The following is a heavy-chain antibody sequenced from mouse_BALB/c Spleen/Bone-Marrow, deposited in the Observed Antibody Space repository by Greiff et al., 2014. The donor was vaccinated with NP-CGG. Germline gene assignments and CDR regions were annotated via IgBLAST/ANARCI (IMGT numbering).Heavy chain of an antibody. J-gene: IGHJ4*01. D-gene: IGHD1-1*01. CDR1: GFSLTSYG. Sequence: VQLQESGPGLVSPSQSLSITCTVSGFSLTSYGVYWARQPPGKGLEWLGVIWAGGSTNYNSALMSRLSIGKDNSKSQVFLKMNSLQTDDTAMYYCARVYGSSYDPYYYAMDYWGQGTSVTVSS. V-gene: IGHV2-9*02. CDR2: IWAGGST. CDR3: ARVYGSSYDPYYYAMDY.